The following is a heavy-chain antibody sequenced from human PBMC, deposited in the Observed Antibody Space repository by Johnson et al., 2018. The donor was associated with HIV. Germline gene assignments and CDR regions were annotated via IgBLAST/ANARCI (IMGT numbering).Heavy chain of an antibody. V-gene: IGHV3-74*01. J-gene: IGHJ3*02. CDR3: TREGPSERAGFDI. CDR2: INSDGTAT. CDR1: GFTFSSYW. Sequence: VQLVESGGGLVQPGGSLRLSCAASGFTFSSYWMHWVRQVPGRGLVWVARINSDGTATSYADPVKGSLTISRDNAKSTLYLEMNSLRADDMAVYYCTREGPSERAGFDIWGQGTVVTVSS.